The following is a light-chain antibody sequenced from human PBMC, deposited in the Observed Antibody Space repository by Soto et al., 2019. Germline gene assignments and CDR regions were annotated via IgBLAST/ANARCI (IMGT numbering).Light chain of an antibody. CDR3: NSYTSTKTYV. CDR2: EVT. J-gene: IGLJ1*01. CDR1: SSDIGDYNY. Sequence: QSALTQPASVSGSPGQSITISCTGTSSDIGDYNYVSWFQQHPGRAPKLLIFEVTNRPSGVSNRFSGSKSGYTASLTISGLQTEDEADYYCNSYTSTKTYVFGTGTKVT. V-gene: IGLV2-14*01.